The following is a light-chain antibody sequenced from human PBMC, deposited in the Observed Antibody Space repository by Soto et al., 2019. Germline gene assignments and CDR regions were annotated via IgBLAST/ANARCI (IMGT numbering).Light chain of an antibody. V-gene: IGLV2-14*03. Sequence: QSALAQPASVSGFRGQSITISCTGTSSDVGRYNYVSWFQQHPGKVPKLIIYDVSNWPSGVSDRFSGSKSGNTASLTISGLQPEDEADYYCSSFTSSSTFVFGTGTKVTVL. CDR3: SSFTSSSTFV. CDR1: SSDVGRYNY. J-gene: IGLJ1*01. CDR2: DVS.